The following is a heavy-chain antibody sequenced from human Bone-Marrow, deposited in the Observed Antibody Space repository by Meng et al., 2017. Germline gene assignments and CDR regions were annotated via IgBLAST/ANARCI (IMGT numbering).Heavy chain of an antibody. CDR1: GFTFNNYA. CDR3: AKNGARSPTDY. Sequence: EVQLLDSGGGLVQPGGSLRLSCAASGFTFNNYAMSWDRQAPGKGLEWVSAISGSGGSTYYADSVKGRFTISRDNSKNTLYLQMNSLRADDTAVYYCAKNGARSPTDYWGQGTLVTVSS. V-gene: IGHV3-23*01. CDR2: ISGSGGST. J-gene: IGHJ4*02. D-gene: IGHD2-8*01.